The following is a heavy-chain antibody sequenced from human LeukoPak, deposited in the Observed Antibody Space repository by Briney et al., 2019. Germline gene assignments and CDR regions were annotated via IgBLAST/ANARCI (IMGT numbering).Heavy chain of an antibody. D-gene: IGHD2-2*01. CDR2: INPNSGGT. V-gene: IGHV1-2*04. Sequence: GASVKVSCKASGYTFTGYYMHWVRQAPGQGLEWMGWINPNSGGTNYAQKFQGWVTVTRDTSISTAYMELSRLKSDDTAVYYCARAGLGYCSSTSCYGDYWGQGTLVTVSS. J-gene: IGHJ4*02. CDR1: GYTFTGYY. CDR3: ARAGLGYCSSTSCYGDY.